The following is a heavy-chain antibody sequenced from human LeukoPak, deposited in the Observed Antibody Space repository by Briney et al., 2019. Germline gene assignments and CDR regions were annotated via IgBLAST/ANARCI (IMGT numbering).Heavy chain of an antibody. CDR2: IGIDSGNT. D-gene: IGHD1-1*01. Sequence: GGSLRLSCTASGFPFIEYSMNWVRQAPGKGLEWISYIGIDSGNTKYADSVRGRFTISADKAKNSLDLQMDSLRVEDTAVYYCAGDHNYAFDNWGQGTLASVAS. V-gene: IGHV3-48*01. CDR3: AGDHNYAFDN. J-gene: IGHJ4*02. CDR1: GFPFIEYS.